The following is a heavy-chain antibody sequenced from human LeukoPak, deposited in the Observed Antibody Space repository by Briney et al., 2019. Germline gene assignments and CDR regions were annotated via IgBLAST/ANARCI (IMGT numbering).Heavy chain of an antibody. CDR1: GFTFSSYS. CDR2: ISSSSSYI. J-gene: IGHJ6*02. Sequence: PGGSLRLSCAASGFTFSSYSMNWVXQAXGKGLEWVSSISSSSSYIYYADSVKGRFTISRDNAKNSLYLQMNSLRAEDTAVYYCARYCSGGTCKLGYYYYGMDVWGQGTTVTVSS. V-gene: IGHV3-21*01. CDR3: ARYCSGGTCKLGYYYYGMDV. D-gene: IGHD2-15*01.